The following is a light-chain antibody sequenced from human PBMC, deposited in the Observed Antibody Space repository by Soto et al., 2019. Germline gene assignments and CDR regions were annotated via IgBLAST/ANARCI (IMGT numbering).Light chain of an antibody. J-gene: IGKJ1*01. CDR3: PEYNSFST. CDR2: DVS. V-gene: IGKV1-5*01. Sequence: DIEMTQSHSTLPASVGDIVIITFRASQTVSRWMAWYQQKPWRAPKLLIYDVSNLESGVPSRFSGSGSGTEITLTISSLQPDDSATYFCPEYNSFSTFGQGTKVESK. CDR1: QTVSRW.